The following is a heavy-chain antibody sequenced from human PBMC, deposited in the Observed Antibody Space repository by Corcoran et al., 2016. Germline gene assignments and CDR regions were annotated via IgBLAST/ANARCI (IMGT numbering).Heavy chain of an antibody. CDR1: GFTFSDSW. CDR2: IKTKADGGTT. D-gene: IGHD4-17*01. V-gene: IGHV3-15*07. CDR3: TRDDGDYLG. J-gene: IGHJ4*02. Sequence: EVQLVESGGDLVKPGGSLRLSCAASGFTFSDSWMNWVRQAPGKGLEWVGRIKTKADGGTTDYAAPVKGRFTISRDDSKTMLYLQMSSLRTEDTAIYYCTRDDGDYLGWGQGTLVTVPS.